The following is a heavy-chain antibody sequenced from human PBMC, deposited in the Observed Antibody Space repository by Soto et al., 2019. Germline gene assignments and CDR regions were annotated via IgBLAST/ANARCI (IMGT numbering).Heavy chain of an antibody. CDR2: INHSGST. D-gene: IGHD6-13*01. J-gene: IGHJ4*02. CDR3: ARGWVAAAGTVYFDY. CDR1: GGSFSGYY. V-gene: IGHV4-34*01. Sequence: PSETLSLTCAVYGGSFSGYYWSWIRQPPGKGLEWIGEINHSGSTNYNPSLKSRVTISVDTSKNQFSLKLSSVTAADTAVYYCARGWVAAAGTVYFDYWGQGTLVTVSS.